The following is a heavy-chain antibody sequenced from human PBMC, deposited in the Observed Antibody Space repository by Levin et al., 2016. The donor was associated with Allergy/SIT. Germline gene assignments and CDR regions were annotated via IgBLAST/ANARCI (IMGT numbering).Heavy chain of an antibody. CDR3: AGKLYFGELHAFDT. V-gene: IGHV3-48*02. CDR2: ISGSGLTT. Sequence: GESLKISCAASGFTFSSYSMNWVRKAPGKGLEWISYISGSGLTTYYADSVKGRFIVSRDNAKNSLYLQMSSLRDEDTAVYYCAGKLYFGELHAFDTWGQGTKVTVSS. D-gene: IGHD3-10*01. J-gene: IGHJ3*02. CDR1: GFTFSSYS.